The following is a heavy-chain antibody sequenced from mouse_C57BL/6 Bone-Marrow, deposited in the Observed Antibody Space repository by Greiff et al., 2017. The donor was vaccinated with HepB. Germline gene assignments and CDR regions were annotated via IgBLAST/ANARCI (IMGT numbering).Heavy chain of an antibody. V-gene: IGHV1-19*01. CDR2: INPYNGGT. CDR3: ARVWLLPYFDY. J-gene: IGHJ2*01. D-gene: IGHD2-3*01. CDR1: GYTFTDYY. Sequence: EVQLQQSGPVLVKPGASVKMSCKASGYTFTDYYMNWVKQSHGKSLEWIGVINPYNGGTSYKQKFKGKATLTVDKSSSTAYMELNSLTSEDSAVYDCARVWLLPYFDYWGQGTTLTVSS.